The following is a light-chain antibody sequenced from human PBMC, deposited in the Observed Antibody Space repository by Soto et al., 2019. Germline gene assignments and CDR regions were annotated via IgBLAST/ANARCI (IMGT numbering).Light chain of an antibody. J-gene: IGKJ1*01. CDR1: QSVSSN. CDR3: QQYNNWPWT. Sequence: EIVMTQSPATLSVSPGDRATLSCRASQSVSSNLAWYQQKPGQAPRLLIYGASTRATGIPARFSASGSGTEFTLNISRLKSEDFAVYYCQQYNNWPWTFGQGTKVAIK. V-gene: IGKV3-15*01. CDR2: GAS.